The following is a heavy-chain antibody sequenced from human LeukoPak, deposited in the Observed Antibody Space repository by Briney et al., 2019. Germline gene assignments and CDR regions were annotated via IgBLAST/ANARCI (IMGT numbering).Heavy chain of an antibody. V-gene: IGHV3-48*01. CDR2: ISSSSSTI. CDR1: GFTFSSYS. D-gene: IGHD6-6*01. J-gene: IGHJ4*02. Sequence: PGGSLRLYCAASGFTFSSYSMNWVRQAPGKGLEWVSYISSSSSTIYYADSVKGRFTISRDNAKNSLYLQMNSLRAEDTAVYYCAREASSSYRLDYLGRGPLVTVSS. CDR3: AREASSSYRLDY.